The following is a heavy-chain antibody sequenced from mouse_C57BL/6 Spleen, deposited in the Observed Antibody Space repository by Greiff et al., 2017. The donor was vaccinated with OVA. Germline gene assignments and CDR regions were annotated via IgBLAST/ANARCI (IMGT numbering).Heavy chain of an antibody. V-gene: IGHV5-17*01. J-gene: IGHJ2*01. CDR2: ISSGSSTI. Sequence: EVMLVESGGGLVKPGGSLKLSCAASGFTFSDYGMHWVRQAPEKGLEWVAYISSGSSTIYYADTVKGRFTISRDNAKNTLFLQMTSLRSEDTAMYYCARVRGKGYYLDYWGQGTTLTVSS. CDR3: ARVRGKGYYLDY. CDR1: GFTFSDYG.